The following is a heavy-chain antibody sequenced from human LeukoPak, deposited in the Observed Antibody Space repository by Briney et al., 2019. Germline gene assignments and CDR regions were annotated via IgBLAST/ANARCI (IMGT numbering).Heavy chain of an antibody. CDR3: ARDPPGGITMVRATV. CDR2: IYSGGST. CDR1: GFTVSSNY. V-gene: IGHV3-66*01. D-gene: IGHD3-10*01. J-gene: IGHJ4*02. Sequence: GGSLRLSCAASGFTVSSNYMSWVRQAPGKGLEWVSVIYSGGSTYCADSVKGRFTISRDNSKNTLYLQMNSLRAEDTAVYYCARDPPGGITMVRATVWGQGTLVTVSS.